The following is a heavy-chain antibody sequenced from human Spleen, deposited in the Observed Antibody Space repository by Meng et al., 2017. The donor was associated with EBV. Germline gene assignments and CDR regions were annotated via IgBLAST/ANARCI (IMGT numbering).Heavy chain of an antibody. D-gene: IGHD3-10*01. J-gene: IGHJ4*02. CDR3: ASESGRGYTPDY. CDR1: GGTFSSDA. CDR2: LIPMLGAP. V-gene: IGHV1-69*06. Sequence: QVQLVQSGGGVKKPGSSVKASCKTSGGTFSSDAISWVRQAPGQGLEWMGGLIPMLGAPNYAQKFQDRVTIIADKSTSIHYMELSSLRSDDTAVYYCASESGRGYTPDYWGRGTLVTVSS.